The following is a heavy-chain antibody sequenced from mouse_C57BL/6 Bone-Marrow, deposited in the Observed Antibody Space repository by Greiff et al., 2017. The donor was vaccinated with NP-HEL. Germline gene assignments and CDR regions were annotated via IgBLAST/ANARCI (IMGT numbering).Heavy chain of an antibody. J-gene: IGHJ2*01. D-gene: IGHD1-1*01. CDR1: GYTFTSYG. CDR3: ARWGGSSHYFDY. Sequence: VQLQQSGAELARPGASVKLSCKASGYTFTSYGISWVKQRTGQGLEWIGEIYPRSGNTYYNEKFKGKATLTADKSSSTAYMELRSLTSEDSAVYFCARWGGSSHYFDYWGQGTTLTVSS. V-gene: IGHV1-81*01. CDR2: IYPRSGNT.